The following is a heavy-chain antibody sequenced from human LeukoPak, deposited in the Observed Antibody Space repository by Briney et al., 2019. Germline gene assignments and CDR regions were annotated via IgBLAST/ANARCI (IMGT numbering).Heavy chain of an antibody. CDR3: ARERGYGGYKWFDP. D-gene: IGHD5-12*01. CDR1: GFTFSSYR. J-gene: IGHJ5*02. CDR2: ISNSSDYI. V-gene: IGHV3-21*01. Sequence: GGSLRLSCAASGFTFSSYRMNWVRQAPGKGLEWVSCISNSSDYIYYADSAKGRFTISRDNAKNSLYLQMNSLRAEDTAVYYCARERGYGGYKWFDPWGQGTLVTVSS.